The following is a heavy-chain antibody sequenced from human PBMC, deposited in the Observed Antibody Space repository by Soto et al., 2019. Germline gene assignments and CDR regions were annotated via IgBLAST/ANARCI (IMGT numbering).Heavy chain of an antibody. CDR3: AMSDNVVVAASSPVYFDY. CDR1: GYSFTNYY. J-gene: IGHJ4*02. CDR2: INPSGIST. V-gene: IGHV1-46*01. Sequence: QVQLVQSGAEVKKPGASVKVSCKTSGYSFTNYYLHWVRQAPGQGLEWMGLINPSGISTSYAQKFQGRVTMTRDTSTSTFYMYLSSLRSEDTALYYCAMSDNVVVAASSPVYFDYWGQGTLVTVSS. D-gene: IGHD2-15*01.